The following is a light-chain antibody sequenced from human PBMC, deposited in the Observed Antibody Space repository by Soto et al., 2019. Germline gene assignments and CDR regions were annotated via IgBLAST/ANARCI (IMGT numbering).Light chain of an antibody. CDR1: SGHSSYI. J-gene: IGLJ3*02. CDR3: ATWDSNTRV. Sequence: QAVVTQSSSASASLGSSVKLTCTLSSGHSSYIIAWHQQQPGKAPRYLMKLEGSGSYNKGSGVPDRFSGSSSGADRYLTIPNLQFEDEADYYCATWDSNTRVFGGGTKLTVL. CDR2: LEGSGSY. V-gene: IGLV4-60*02.